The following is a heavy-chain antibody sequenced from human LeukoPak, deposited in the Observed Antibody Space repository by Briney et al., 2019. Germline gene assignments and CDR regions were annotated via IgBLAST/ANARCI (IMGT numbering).Heavy chain of an antibody. D-gene: IGHD3-3*01. CDR3: ARVGILRFPSNWFDP. J-gene: IGHJ5*02. CDR2: IYYSGST. Sequence: SETLSLTCTVSGASTSSYYWSWIRQPPGKGLEWIGYIYYSGSTRYNPSLKSRVTISVDTSKNQFSLKLSSVTAADTAVYFCARVGILRFPSNWFDPWGQGTLVTVSS. CDR1: GASTSSYY. V-gene: IGHV4-59*01.